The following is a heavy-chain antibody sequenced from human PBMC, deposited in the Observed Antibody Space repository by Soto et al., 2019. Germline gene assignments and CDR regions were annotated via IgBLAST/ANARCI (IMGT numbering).Heavy chain of an antibody. Sequence: ASVKVSCRASGYTFTSYYIHWVRQAPGQGLEWVAMINPGGGRTKNAQMFQGRVTLTRDTSAGTVDMELSSLTSDDTAVYYCARGPSCGGDCYLFDYWGQGSLVTVSS. CDR3: ARGPSCGGDCYLFDY. V-gene: IGHV1-46*01. D-gene: IGHD2-21*02. CDR2: INPGGGRT. J-gene: IGHJ4*02. CDR1: GYTFTSYY.